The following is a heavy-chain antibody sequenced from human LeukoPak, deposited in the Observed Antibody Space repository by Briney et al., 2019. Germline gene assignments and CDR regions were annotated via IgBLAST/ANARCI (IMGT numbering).Heavy chain of an antibody. CDR1: GYTFTVYF. J-gene: IGHJ4*02. CDR3: AKIGSSHDFDY. Sequence: EASVKVSCKASGYTFTVYFIHWVRQAPGRGLEWMGRINPNSGATDYAQKFQGRVTMTRDTSISTAYMELSSLKSDDTAVYYCAKIGSSHDFDYWGQGTLITVSS. V-gene: IGHV1-2*06. CDR2: INPNSGAT. D-gene: IGHD1-26*01.